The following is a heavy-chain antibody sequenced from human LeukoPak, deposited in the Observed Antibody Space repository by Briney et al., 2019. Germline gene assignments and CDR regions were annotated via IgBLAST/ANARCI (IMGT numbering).Heavy chain of an antibody. Sequence: ASVKVSCKASGYTFTSYYMHWVRLAPGQGLEWMGIINPSGGSTSYAQKFQGRVTMTRDTSTSTVYMELSSLRSEDTAVYYCARDLVGIAYCGGDCSHTFDYWGQGTLVTVS. D-gene: IGHD2-21*02. V-gene: IGHV1-46*01. CDR1: GYTFTSYY. CDR3: ARDLVGIAYCGGDCSHTFDY. CDR2: INPSGGST. J-gene: IGHJ4*02.